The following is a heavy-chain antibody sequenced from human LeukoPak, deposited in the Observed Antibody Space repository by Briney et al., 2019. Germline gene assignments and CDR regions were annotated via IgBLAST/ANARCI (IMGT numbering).Heavy chain of an antibody. J-gene: IGHJ6*02. Sequence: ASVKVSCKASGYTFTGYYMHWVRQAPGQGLEWMGWINPNSGGTNYAQKFQGWVTMTRDTSISTAYMELSRLRSDDTAVYYCARQNIAAAGQYGMDVWGQGTTVTVSS. CDR2: INPNSGGT. CDR3: ARQNIAAAGQYGMDV. CDR1: GYTFTGYY. D-gene: IGHD6-13*01. V-gene: IGHV1-2*04.